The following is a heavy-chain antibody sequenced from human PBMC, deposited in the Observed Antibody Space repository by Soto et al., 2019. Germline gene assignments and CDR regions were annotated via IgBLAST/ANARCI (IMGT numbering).Heavy chain of an antibody. CDR2: FDPEDGET. Sequence: ASVKVSCKVSGYTLTELSMHWVRQAPGKGLEWMGGFDPEDGETIYAQKFQGRVTMTEDTSTDTAYMELSSLRSEDTAVYYCATISCSSTSCYPYYYYGMDVWGQGTTVTVSS. V-gene: IGHV1-24*01. D-gene: IGHD2-2*01. J-gene: IGHJ6*02. CDR3: ATISCSSTSCYPYYYYGMDV. CDR1: GYTLTELS.